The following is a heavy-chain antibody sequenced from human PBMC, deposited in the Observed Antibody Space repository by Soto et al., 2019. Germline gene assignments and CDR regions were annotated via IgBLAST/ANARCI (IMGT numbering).Heavy chain of an antibody. Sequence: PGGSLRLSCAASGFTFSSYWMSWVRQAPGKGLEWVANIKQDGSEKYHVDSVKGRFTISRDNAKNSLYLQMNSLRAEDTAVYYCARFPWSGYYTGFDYWGQGTLVTVSS. CDR3: ARFPWSGYYTGFDY. J-gene: IGHJ4*02. D-gene: IGHD3-3*01. V-gene: IGHV3-7*03. CDR2: IKQDGSEK. CDR1: GFTFSSYW.